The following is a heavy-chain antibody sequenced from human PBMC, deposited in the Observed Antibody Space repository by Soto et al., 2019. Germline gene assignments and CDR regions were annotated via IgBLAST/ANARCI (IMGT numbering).Heavy chain of an antibody. CDR3: ARNPIAVDAFDI. CDR1: GFSLSTSRMC. V-gene: IGHV2-70*11. Sequence: SGPKPVNPKQTLTLTCTFSGFSLSTSRMCVSWIRQPPGKALEWLARIDWDDDKYYSTSLKTRLTISKDTSKNQVVLTMTNMDPVDTATYYCARNPIAVDAFDIWGQGTMVTVSS. CDR2: IDWDDDK. J-gene: IGHJ3*02. D-gene: IGHD6-19*01.